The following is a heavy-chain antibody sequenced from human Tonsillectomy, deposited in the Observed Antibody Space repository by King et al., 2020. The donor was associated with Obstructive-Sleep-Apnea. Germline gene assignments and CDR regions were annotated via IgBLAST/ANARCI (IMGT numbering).Heavy chain of an antibody. V-gene: IGHV3-20*01. D-gene: IGHD3-16*01. Sequence: VQLVESGGGVVRPGGSLRLSCAASGFTFDDDGMSWVRQAPGKGLEWVSGIYCNGGSTAYADSVKVRFTISRDNAKNSLYLQMNSLRAEDTAFYLCARDPGMAADASWGDYFDYWGQATLVTVSS. CDR3: ARDPGMAADASWGDYFDY. CDR2: IYCNGGST. CDR1: GFTFDDDG. J-gene: IGHJ4*02.